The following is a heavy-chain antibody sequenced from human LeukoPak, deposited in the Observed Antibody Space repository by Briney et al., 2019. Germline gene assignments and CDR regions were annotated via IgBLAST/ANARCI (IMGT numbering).Heavy chain of an antibody. CDR1: GFTFSSYA. CDR3: TRYNNDHFDY. CDR2: IAYDGSRA. Sequence: GRSLRLSCAASGFTFSSYAMHWVRQAPGKGLEWVAVIAYDGSRAFYADSVKGRFTISRDNSKNTMSVQMDDLRAEDTAVYYCTRYNNDHFDYWGQGTLVTVSS. V-gene: IGHV3-30*04. J-gene: IGHJ4*02. D-gene: IGHD1-14*01.